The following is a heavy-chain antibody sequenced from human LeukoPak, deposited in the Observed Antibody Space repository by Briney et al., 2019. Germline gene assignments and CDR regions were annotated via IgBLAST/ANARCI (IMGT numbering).Heavy chain of an antibody. V-gene: IGHV3-30*02. J-gene: IGHJ5*02. CDR1: GFIFTSYG. Sequence: GGSLRLSCAASGFIFTSYGMHWVRQAPGKGLEWVAFIRFDGSIKYYADSVKGRFTISRDNSKNTLYLQMNSLRSEDTAVYYCARRVRYCSGGSCYPQNDNWFDPWGQGTLVTVSS. CDR2: IRFDGSIK. D-gene: IGHD2-15*01. CDR3: ARRVRYCSGGSCYPQNDNWFDP.